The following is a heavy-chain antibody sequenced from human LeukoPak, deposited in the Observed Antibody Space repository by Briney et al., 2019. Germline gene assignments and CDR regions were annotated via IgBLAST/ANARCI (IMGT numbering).Heavy chain of an antibody. D-gene: IGHD5-18*01. V-gene: IGHV3-11*01. J-gene: IGHJ4*02. Sequence: GGSLRLSCAASGFTFDDYGMSWVRQAPGKGLEWVSYISSSGSTIYYADSVKGRFTISRDNAKNSLYLQMNSLRAEDTAVYYCARDRGYKPFDYWGQGTLVTVSS. CDR1: GFTFDDYG. CDR2: ISSSGSTI. CDR3: ARDRGYKPFDY.